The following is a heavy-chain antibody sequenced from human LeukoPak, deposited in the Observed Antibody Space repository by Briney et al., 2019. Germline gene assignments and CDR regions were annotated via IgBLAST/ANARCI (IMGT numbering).Heavy chain of an antibody. CDR1: GASISSSSYY. V-gene: IGHV4-39*07. Sequence: SETLSLTCTISGASISSSSYYWGWIRQPPGKGLEWIGSIYYSGSTYYNPSLKSRVTISVDTSKNQFSLKLSSVTAADTAVYYCAGKGYCSGGSCYDTPPAFDIWGQGTMVTVSS. CDR2: IYYSGST. J-gene: IGHJ3*02. D-gene: IGHD2-15*01. CDR3: AGKGYCSGGSCYDTPPAFDI.